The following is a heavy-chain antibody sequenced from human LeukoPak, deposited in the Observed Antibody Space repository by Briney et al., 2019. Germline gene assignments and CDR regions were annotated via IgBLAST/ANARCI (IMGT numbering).Heavy chain of an antibody. V-gene: IGHV3-30*18. J-gene: IGHJ4*02. CDR3: AKSVWFGELLSPMSH. CDR1: GFTFSSYG. CDR2: ISYDGSNK. D-gene: IGHD3-10*01. Sequence: PGGSLRLSCAASGFTFSSYGMHWVRQAPGKGLEWVAVISYDGSNKYYADSVKGRFTISRDNSKNTLYLQMNSLRAEDTAVYYCAKSVWFGELLSPMSHWGQGTLVTVSS.